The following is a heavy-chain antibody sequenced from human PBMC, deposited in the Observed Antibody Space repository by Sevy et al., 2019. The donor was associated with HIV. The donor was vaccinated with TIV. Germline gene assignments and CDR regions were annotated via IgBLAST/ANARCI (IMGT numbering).Heavy chain of an antibody. D-gene: IGHD6-19*01. Sequence: GGSLRLSCAASGFTVSSNYMSWVRQAPGKGLEWVSVIYSGGSTYYEDSVKGRFTISRDNSKNTLYLQMNSLRAEDTAVYYCARDRYSSGWYVGYYYYYMDVWGKGTTVTVSS. J-gene: IGHJ6*03. V-gene: IGHV3-53*01. CDR1: GFTVSSNY. CDR3: ARDRYSSGWYVGYYYYYMDV. CDR2: IYSGGST.